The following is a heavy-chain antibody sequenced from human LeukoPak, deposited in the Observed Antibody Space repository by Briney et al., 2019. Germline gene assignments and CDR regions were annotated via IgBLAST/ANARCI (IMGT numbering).Heavy chain of an antibody. CDR2: IYYSGST. J-gene: IGHJ6*02. CDR3: ARVAARYVGMDV. D-gene: IGHD6-6*01. Sequence: SETLSLTCTVSGGSITSYYWSWIRQPPGKGLEWIGYIYYSGSTNYNPSLKSRVTISVDTSKKQVSLNLSSVTAADTAVYYCARVAARYVGMDVWGQGTTVTVSS. CDR1: GGSITSYY. V-gene: IGHV4-59*01.